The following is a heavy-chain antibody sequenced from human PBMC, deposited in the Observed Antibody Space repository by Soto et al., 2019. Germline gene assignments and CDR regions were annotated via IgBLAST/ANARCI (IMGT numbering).Heavy chain of an antibody. CDR1: GGSISSSSYY. CDR2: IYYSGST. J-gene: IGHJ4*02. V-gene: IGHV4-39*01. CDR3: VPVAVGGDYGYDY. Sequence: SETLSLTCTVSGGSISSSSYYWGWIRQPPGKGLEWIGSIYYSGSTYYNPSLKSRVTISVDTSKNQFSLKLSSVTAEDTAIYYCVPVAVGGDYGYDYWGQGTLVTVSS. D-gene: IGHD6-19*01.